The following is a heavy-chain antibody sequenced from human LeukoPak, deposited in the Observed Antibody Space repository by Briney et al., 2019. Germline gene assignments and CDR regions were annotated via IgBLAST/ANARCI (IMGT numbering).Heavy chain of an antibody. V-gene: IGHV3-20*04. Sequence: GASLRLSCAASGFTFDDYGMSWVRQAPGKGLEWISGINGNGGSTGYADSVKGRFTISRDNAKNSLYMQMNSLRAEDTALYYCARAPDGARTGGVFDYWGQGTLVTVSS. CDR2: INGNGGST. D-gene: IGHD1-14*01. CDR3: ARAPDGARTGGVFDY. CDR1: GFTFDDYG. J-gene: IGHJ4*02.